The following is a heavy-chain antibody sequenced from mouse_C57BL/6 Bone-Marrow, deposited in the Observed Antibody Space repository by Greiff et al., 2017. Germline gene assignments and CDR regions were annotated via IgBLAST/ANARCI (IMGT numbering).Heavy chain of an antibody. V-gene: IGHV2-2*01. Sequence: QVQLQQSGPGLVQPSQSLSITCTVSGFSLTSSGVHWVRQSPGKGLEWLGVIWSGGSTDYNAAFISRLSISKDNSKSQFFFKMNSLQADDTAIYYCARNGYDDGRFYAMDYWGQGTSVTVSS. CDR2: IWSGGST. J-gene: IGHJ4*01. CDR3: ARNGYDDGRFYAMDY. CDR1: GFSLTSSG. D-gene: IGHD2-2*01.